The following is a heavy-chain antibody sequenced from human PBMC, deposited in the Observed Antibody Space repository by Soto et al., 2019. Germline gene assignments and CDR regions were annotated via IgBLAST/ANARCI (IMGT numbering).Heavy chain of an antibody. D-gene: IGHD6-13*01. CDR2: MNPNSGNT. V-gene: IGHV1-8*01. CDR3: ASGYSKNAFDI. Sequence: ASVKVSCKASGYTFTSYYINWVRQATGQGLEWMGWMNPNSGNTDYAQKFQGWVTMTRDTSISTAYMELSRLRSDDTAVYYCASGYSKNAFDIWGQGTMVTVSS. CDR1: GYTFTSYY. J-gene: IGHJ3*02.